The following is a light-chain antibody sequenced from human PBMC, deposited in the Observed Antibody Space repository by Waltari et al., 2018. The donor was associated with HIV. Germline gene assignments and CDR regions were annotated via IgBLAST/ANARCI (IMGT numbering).Light chain of an antibody. V-gene: IGLV2-8*01. CDR3: SSYAGSNNLV. J-gene: IGLJ2*01. CDR1: SSDVGGYNF. Sequence: QSALTQPPSASGSPGQSVTISCPGTSSDVGGYNFVSWYQQHPGKAPKLMMFEVTKRPPGVPARFSGSKTGNTASLTVAGLQADDEADYYCSSYAGSNNLVFGGGTKLTVL. CDR2: EVT.